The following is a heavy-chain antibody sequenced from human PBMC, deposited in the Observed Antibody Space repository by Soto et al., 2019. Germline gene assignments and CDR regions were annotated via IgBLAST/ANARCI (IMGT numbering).Heavy chain of an antibody. Sequence: ASVKVSCKASGYTFTSYGISWVRQAPGQGLERMGWISAYNGNTNYAQKLQGRVTMTTDTSTSTAYMELRSLRSDDTAVYYCARDGGSIAVAGTLPHWGLGTLVTVSS. CDR3: ARDGGSIAVAGTLPH. CDR2: ISAYNGNT. J-gene: IGHJ4*02. CDR1: GYTFTSYG. V-gene: IGHV1-18*01. D-gene: IGHD6-19*01.